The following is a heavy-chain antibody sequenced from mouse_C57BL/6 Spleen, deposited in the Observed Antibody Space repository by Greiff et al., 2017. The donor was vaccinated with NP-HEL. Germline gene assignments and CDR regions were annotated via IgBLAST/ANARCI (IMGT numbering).Heavy chain of an antibody. D-gene: IGHD2-1*01. V-gene: IGHV1-59*01. CDR3: ARERGGNYGPGFAY. CDR2: IDPSDSYT. Sequence: VQLQQPGAELVRPGTSVKLSCKASGYTFTSYWMHWVKQRPGQGLEWIGVIDPSDSYTNYNQKFKGKATLTVDTSSSTAYMQLSSLTSEDSAVYYCARERGGNYGPGFAYWGQGTLVTVSA. CDR1: GYTFTSYW. J-gene: IGHJ3*01.